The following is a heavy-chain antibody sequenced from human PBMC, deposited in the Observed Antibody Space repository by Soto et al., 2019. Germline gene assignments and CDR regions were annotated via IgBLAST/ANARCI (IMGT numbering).Heavy chain of an antibody. CDR3: ARGDGYSYGRSFDY. CDR1: GGSFSGYS. D-gene: IGHD5-18*01. J-gene: IGHJ4*02. Sequence: SETLSLTCAVYGGSFSGYSWSWIRQPPGKGLEWIGEINHSGSTNYNPSLKSRVTISVDTSKNHFSLKLTSVSDADTAVYYCARGDGYSYGRSFDYWGQGTLVTAPQ. CDR2: INHSGST. V-gene: IGHV4-34*01.